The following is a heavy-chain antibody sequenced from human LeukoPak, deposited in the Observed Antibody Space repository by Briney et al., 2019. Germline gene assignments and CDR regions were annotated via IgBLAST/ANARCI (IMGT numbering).Heavy chain of an antibody. D-gene: IGHD3-9*01. CDR2: INPNSGGT. V-gene: IGHV1-2*02. CDR3: ARVGSRYDILRFDP. CDR1: GYTFTVYY. J-gene: IGHJ5*02. Sequence: GASVKVSCKASGYTFTVYYMFWVRQAPGQGLEWMGWINPNSGGTNYAQKFQGRVTMTRDTSISTAFMELSSLRSEDTAVYYCARVGSRYDILRFDPWGQGTLVTVSS.